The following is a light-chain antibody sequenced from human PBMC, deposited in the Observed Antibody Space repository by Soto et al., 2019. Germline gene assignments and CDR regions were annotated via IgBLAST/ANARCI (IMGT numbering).Light chain of an antibody. V-gene: IGKV3-20*01. CDR3: QHYGASPT. CDR2: GAS. Sequence: EIVLTQSPGTLSLSPGERATLSCRASQSFSSSYLAWYQQKPGQAPRLLIYGASNRATGIPDRFSGSGSGTDFTLTITRLEPEDFAVYYCQHYGASPTFGQGTKVEIK. J-gene: IGKJ1*01. CDR1: QSFSSSY.